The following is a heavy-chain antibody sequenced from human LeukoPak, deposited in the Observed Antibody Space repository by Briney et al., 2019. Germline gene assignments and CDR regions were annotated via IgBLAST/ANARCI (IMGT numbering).Heavy chain of an antibody. J-gene: IGHJ4*02. CDR1: VYTFTVCY. Sequence: APVTVSFTSSVYTFTVCYMHWVRLAPGQGLERMGWINPTIGGTNVAHKFQGRVTMTEDTSIGTAYMELSRLRSDDTAVYYCARAPGSNPIYYFDYWGQGTLVTVSS. V-gene: IGHV1-2*02. CDR2: INPTIGGT. D-gene: IGHD3-3*01. CDR3: ARAPGSNPIYYFDY.